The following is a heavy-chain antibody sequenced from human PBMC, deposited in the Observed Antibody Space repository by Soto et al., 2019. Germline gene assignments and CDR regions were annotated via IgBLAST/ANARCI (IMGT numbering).Heavy chain of an antibody. CDR2: IYSSGST. Sequence: SETLSLTCTVSGGSIISGTYYWSWIRQPPGKGLEWIGYIYSSGSTYYNPSLKSRVTISIDTSKNQFSLKLASVTAADTAVYYCARSTGRYWGQGTMVTVSS. CDR3: ARSTGRY. J-gene: IGHJ4*02. V-gene: IGHV4-30-4*01. CDR1: GGSIISGTYY. D-gene: IGHD2-21*01.